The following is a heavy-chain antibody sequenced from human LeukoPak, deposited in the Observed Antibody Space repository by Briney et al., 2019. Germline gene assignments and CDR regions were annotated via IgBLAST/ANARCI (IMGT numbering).Heavy chain of an antibody. Sequence: ASVKVSCKASGYTFTKDGIGWVRQAPGQGLEWMGWISAYNGDTNYAQKFQGRVTMTTDTSTSTAYMELRGLRFDDTAVYFCAREGLGTYYVFWGQGTLVTVSS. D-gene: IGHD1-26*01. V-gene: IGHV1-18*01. CDR1: GYTFTKDG. J-gene: IGHJ4*02. CDR2: ISAYNGDT. CDR3: AREGLGTYYVF.